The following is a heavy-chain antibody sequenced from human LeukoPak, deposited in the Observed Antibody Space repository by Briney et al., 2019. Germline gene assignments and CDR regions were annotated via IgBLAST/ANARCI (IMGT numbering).Heavy chain of an antibody. CDR2: IWYDGSNK. D-gene: IGHD2-15*01. CDR1: GFTFSSYG. J-gene: IGHJ4*02. CDR3: ARDEDIGVTAPDY. V-gene: IGHV3-33*01. Sequence: GGSLRLSCAASGFTFSSYGMHWVRQAPGKGLEWVAVIWYDGSNKYYADSVKGRFTISRDNSKSTLYLQMNSLRAEDTAVYYCARDEDIGVTAPDYWGQGTLVTVSS.